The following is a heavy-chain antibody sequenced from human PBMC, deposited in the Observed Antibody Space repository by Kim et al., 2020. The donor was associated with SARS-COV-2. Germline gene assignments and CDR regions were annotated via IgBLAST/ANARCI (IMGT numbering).Heavy chain of an antibody. CDR3: ARVGMELLRRDYYYGMDV. J-gene: IGHJ6*02. D-gene: IGHD1-26*01. CDR2: ISGSSSYI. CDR1: GFTFSVYY. Sequence: GGSLRLSCSASGFTFSVYYINWVRQAPGKGLEWVSSISGSSSYIYYADSVKGRFTISRDNAKNSIYLQMNSLRAEDTAVYYCARVGMELLRRDYYYGMDVWGQGTTVTVSS. V-gene: IGHV3-21*01.